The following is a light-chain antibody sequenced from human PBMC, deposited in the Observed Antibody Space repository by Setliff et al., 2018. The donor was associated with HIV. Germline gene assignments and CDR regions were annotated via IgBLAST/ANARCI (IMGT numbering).Light chain of an antibody. Sequence: ALAQPASVSGSPGQSITISCTGTSSDVGGYDYVSWCQQHPGKVPKLLIYDVANRASGVSNRFSGSKSGDTASLTISGLQADDEADYYCNSYTINNTYVFGTGTKVTVL. CDR1: SSDVGGYDY. V-gene: IGLV2-14*03. CDR3: NSYTINNTYV. CDR2: DVA. J-gene: IGLJ1*01.